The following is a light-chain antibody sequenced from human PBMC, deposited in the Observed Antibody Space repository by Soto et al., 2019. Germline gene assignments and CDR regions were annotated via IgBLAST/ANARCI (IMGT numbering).Light chain of an antibody. V-gene: IGLV2-14*01. CDR3: SSYTSTSTLYV. Sequence: QSALTQSASVSGSPGQSITISCTGTSSDVGGYNYVSWYQQLPGKAPKLVISEVSNRPSGISGRFSGSKSGNAASLTISGLQAEDEATYYCSSYTSTSTLYVFGPGTKVTVL. CDR1: SSDVGGYNY. CDR2: EVS. J-gene: IGLJ1*01.